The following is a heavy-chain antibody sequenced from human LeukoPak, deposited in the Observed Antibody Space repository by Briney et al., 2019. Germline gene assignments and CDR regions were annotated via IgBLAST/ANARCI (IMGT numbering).Heavy chain of an antibody. J-gene: IGHJ4*02. Sequence: GSLRLSCAASGFTVSSNYMSWVRQAPGKGLEWVSVIYSGGSTYYADSVKGRFTISRHNSKNTLYLQMNSLRAEDTAVYYCARGPDYYDSSDPYSYWGQGTLVTVSS. CDR2: IYSGGST. V-gene: IGHV3-53*04. CDR1: GFTVSSNY. CDR3: ARGPDYYDSSDPYSY. D-gene: IGHD3-22*01.